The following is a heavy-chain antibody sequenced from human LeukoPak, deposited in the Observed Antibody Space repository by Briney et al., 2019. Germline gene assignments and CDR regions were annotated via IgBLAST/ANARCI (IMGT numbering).Heavy chain of an antibody. V-gene: IGHV3-21*01. CDR2: IYVTGDYI. Sequence: PGGSLRLSRATPGFTFSHFSFKWVRQAPGKGLEWVASIYVTGDYIYHADSVKGRATISRDNAKNSVYLQMNSLRADDTAIYYWAREFNTIGNFDFWGQGILVTVSS. CDR1: GFTFSHFS. J-gene: IGHJ4*02. D-gene: IGHD3-10*01. CDR3: AREFNTIGNFDF.